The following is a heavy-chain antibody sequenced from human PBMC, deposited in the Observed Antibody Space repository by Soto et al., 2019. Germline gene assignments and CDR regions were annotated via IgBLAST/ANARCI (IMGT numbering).Heavy chain of an antibody. J-gene: IGHJ4*02. CDR1: GDSFTSYD. V-gene: IGHV1-8*01. CDR3: ARGSYDILTGYYTHGNFDY. Sequence: GTSVKLSCEACGDSFTSYDINWVRQATRQGLEWMGWMNPNSGNTGYAQKFQGRVTMTRNTSISTAYMELSSLRSEDTAVYYCARGSYDILTGYYTHGNFDYWGQGTLVTVSS. D-gene: IGHD3-9*01. CDR2: MNPNSGNT.